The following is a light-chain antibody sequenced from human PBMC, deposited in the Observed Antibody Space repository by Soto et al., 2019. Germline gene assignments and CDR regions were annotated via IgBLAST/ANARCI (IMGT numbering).Light chain of an antibody. CDR2: AAS. V-gene: IGKV1-12*01. CDR1: QDISSW. Sequence: DIPMTQSPSSVSASVGDTVTITCRASQDISSWLAWYQQKPGKAPKLLIYAASSLQSGVPSRFSGSGAGTDFTLTIASLQSEDFATYYCQQAHSFPHTFGQGTKLEIK. CDR3: QQAHSFPHT. J-gene: IGKJ2*01.